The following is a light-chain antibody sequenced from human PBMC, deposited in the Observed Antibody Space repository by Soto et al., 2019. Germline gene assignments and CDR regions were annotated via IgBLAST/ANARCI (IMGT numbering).Light chain of an antibody. CDR1: QSVSSNY. Sequence: EIVLTQSPGTLALSPGERATLSCRASQSVSSNYLTSYQQKRGQAPRLLIHGASSRATGIPDRFSGSGSGTDFTLTISRLEPEDFAVYYCQQYGSSPFTFGPGTKVGIK. V-gene: IGKV3-20*01. CDR2: GAS. CDR3: QQYGSSPFT. J-gene: IGKJ3*01.